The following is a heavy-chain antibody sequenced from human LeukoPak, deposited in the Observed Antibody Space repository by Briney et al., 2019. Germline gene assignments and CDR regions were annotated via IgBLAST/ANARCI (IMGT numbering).Heavy chain of an antibody. Sequence: PGGSLRLSCAASGLTFSTYWMSWVRQAPGKGLEWVANIKQDGSEKYYVNSVKGRFAISRDNAKNSLYLQMNSLRAEDTAVYYCARDKYCTNGVCYGRSDYWGQGTLVTVSS. CDR1: GLTFSTYW. V-gene: IGHV3-7*01. D-gene: IGHD2-8*01. CDR2: IKQDGSEK. J-gene: IGHJ4*02. CDR3: ARDKYCTNGVCYGRSDY.